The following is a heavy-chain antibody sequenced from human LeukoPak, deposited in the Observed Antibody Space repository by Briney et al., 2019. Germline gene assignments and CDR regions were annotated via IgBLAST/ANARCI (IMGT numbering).Heavy chain of an antibody. Sequence: GGSLRLSCAASGFTFSSYDMHWVRQATGKGLEWVSAIGTAGDTYYPGSVKGRFTISRENAKNSLYLQMNSMRAGDTAVYYCERGLVDSSGYYTSAGGIDYWGQGPLVTVSS. CDR1: GFTFSSYD. CDR3: ERGLVDSSGYYTSAGGIDY. D-gene: IGHD3-22*01. V-gene: IGHV3-13*01. J-gene: IGHJ4*02. CDR2: IGTAGDT.